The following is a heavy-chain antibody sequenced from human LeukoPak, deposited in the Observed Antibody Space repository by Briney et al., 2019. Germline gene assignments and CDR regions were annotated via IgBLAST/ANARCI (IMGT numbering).Heavy chain of an antibody. V-gene: IGHV4-59*01. J-gene: IGHJ5*02. CDR2: IYYSGST. CDR3: AGASCRGGSCYSGHNWFDP. CDR1: GGSISSYY. Sequence: SETLSLTCTVSGGSISSYYWSWIRQPPGKGLEWIGYIYYSGSTNYNPSLKSRVTISVDTSKNQFSLKLSSVTAADTAVYYCAGASCRGGSCYSGHNWFDPWGQGTLVTVSS. D-gene: IGHD2-15*01.